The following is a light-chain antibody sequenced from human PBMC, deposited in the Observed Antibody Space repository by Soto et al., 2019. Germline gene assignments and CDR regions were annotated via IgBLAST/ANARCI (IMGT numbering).Light chain of an antibody. CDR3: SSYTNTTTLEV. CDR2: EVS. V-gene: IGLV2-14*01. J-gene: IGLJ1*01. CDR1: SSDVGGYNY. Sequence: QSALTQPPSASGSPGQSVAISCTGTSSDVGGYNYVSWYQQHPGKAPKLLLYEVSNRPSWVSDRFSGSKSANTASLTISGLQAEDEANYYCSSYTNTTTLEVFGPGTKLTVL.